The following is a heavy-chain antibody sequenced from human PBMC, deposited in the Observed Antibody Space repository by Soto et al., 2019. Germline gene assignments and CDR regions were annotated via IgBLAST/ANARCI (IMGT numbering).Heavy chain of an antibody. CDR1: GTSVSGANW. J-gene: IGHJ4*02. CDR3: ARTGPYSSGNN. CDR2: IHSSGNT. Sequence: PSETLSLTCAVSGTSVSGANWWGWVRQPPGKGLEWIGEIHSSGNTDYNPSLKSRVTISRDMSKNEFSLKLTSVTAADTAVYYCARTGPYSSGNNWGQGTLVT. D-gene: IGHD3-22*01. V-gene: IGHV4-4*02.